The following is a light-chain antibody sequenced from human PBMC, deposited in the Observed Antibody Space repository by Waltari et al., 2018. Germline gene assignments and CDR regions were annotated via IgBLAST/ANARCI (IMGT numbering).Light chain of an antibody. CDR1: QSVSSN. CDR3: QENNHWPPVWT. J-gene: IGKJ1*01. Sequence: EIVLTQSPATLSVSPGERVTLSCRASQSVSSNLAWYQQKPGQAPRLIIYAASNRATGIPARFSGSGSGTEFTLTISSVQSEDFAVYYCQENNHWPPVWTFGQGTNVEIK. CDR2: AAS. V-gene: IGKV3-15*01.